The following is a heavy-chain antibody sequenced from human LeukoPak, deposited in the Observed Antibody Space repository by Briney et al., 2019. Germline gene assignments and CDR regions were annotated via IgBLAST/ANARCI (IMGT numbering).Heavy chain of an antibody. CDR2: ISGSGDNT. V-gene: IGHV3-23*01. D-gene: IGHD6-19*01. J-gene: IGHJ6*03. CDR3: AKEGQWPRDYMDV. Sequence: PGGSLRLSCAASGFTFSSHGMSWVRQAPGKGLEWVSTISGSGDNTYYADSVKGRFTISRDNSKNTLYLQMNSLRAEDTAVYYCAKEGQWPRDYMDVWGKGTTVTISS. CDR1: GFTFSSHG.